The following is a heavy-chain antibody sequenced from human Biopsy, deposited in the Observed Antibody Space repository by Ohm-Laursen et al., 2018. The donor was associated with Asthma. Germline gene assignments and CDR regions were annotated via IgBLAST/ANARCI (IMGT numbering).Heavy chain of an antibody. CDR1: ADSISSNNFY. CDR3: ARHSGNYYAQLNY. CDR2: ISYTGST. D-gene: IGHD1-26*01. J-gene: IGHJ4*02. V-gene: IGHV4-39*01. Sequence: TLSLTCPVSADSISSNNFYWGWIRQPPGKGLEWIATISYTGSTYNNPSIKSRVTISVDSSKNQFSRKLSSVTAADTAVYYCARHSGNYYAQLNYWGQGTLVTVSS.